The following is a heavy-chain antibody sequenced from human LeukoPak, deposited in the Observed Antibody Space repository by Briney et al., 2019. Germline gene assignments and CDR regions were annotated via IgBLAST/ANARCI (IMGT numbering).Heavy chain of an antibody. CDR3: ARWEGNVVVPAAIQPTYYYYGMDV. V-gene: IGHV1-2*06. Sequence: ASVNASCKASGYTFTGYYMHWVRQAPGQGLEWMGRINPNSGGTNYAQKFQGRVTMTRDTSISTAYMELSRLRSDDTAVYYCARWEGNVVVPAAIQPTYYYYGMDVWGQGTTVTVSS. D-gene: IGHD2-2*02. CDR1: GYTFTGYY. CDR2: INPNSGGT. J-gene: IGHJ6*02.